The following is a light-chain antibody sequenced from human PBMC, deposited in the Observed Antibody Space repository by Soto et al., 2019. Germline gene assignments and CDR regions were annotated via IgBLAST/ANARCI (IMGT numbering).Light chain of an antibody. CDR1: QAVSSN. J-gene: IGKJ1*01. CDR3: QQYGASPET. CDR2: AAS. Sequence: EIVMTQSPATLSVSPGERATLSCRASQAVSSNLAWYQQKPGQAPRLLIYAASTRAAGIPDRFSGSGSGTGFTLTITSLQSEDFAVYYCQQYGASPETFGQGTKVDIK. V-gene: IGKV3-15*01.